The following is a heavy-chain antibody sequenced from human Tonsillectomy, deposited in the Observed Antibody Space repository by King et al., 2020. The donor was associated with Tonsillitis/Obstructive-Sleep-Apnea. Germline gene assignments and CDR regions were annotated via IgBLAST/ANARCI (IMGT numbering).Heavy chain of an antibody. V-gene: IGHV3-64*01. D-gene: IGHD6-25*01. Sequence: VQLVESGGGLVQPGGSLRLSCAASGFTFSSYAMHWVRQAPGKGLEYVSAISSNGGSTYYANSVKGRFTISRDNSKNTLYLQMGSLRAEDRAVYYCATRLGDLSDAFDIWGQGTMVTVSS. CDR3: ATRLGDLSDAFDI. CDR2: ISSNGGST. CDR1: GFTFSSYA. J-gene: IGHJ3*02.